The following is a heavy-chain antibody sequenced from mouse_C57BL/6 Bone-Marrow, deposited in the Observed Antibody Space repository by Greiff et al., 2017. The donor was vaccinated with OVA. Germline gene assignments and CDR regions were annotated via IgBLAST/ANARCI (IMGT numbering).Heavy chain of an antibody. V-gene: IGHV5-4*01. Sequence: EVQVVESGGGLVKPGGSLKLSCAASGFTFSSYAMSWVRQTPEKRLEWVATISDGGSYTYYPDNVKGRFTISRDNAKNDLYLQMSQLKSEDTAMYDSAREFITLDYWGQGTTLTVSS. D-gene: IGHD1-1*01. CDR3: AREFITLDY. J-gene: IGHJ2*01. CDR1: GFTFSSYA. CDR2: ISDGGSYT.